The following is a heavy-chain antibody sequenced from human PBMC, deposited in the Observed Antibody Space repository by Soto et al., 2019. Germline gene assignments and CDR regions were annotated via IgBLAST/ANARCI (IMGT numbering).Heavy chain of an antibody. CDR1: GYIFTSYA. Sequence: ASVKVSCKASGYIFTSYAMHWVRQAPGQRLEWMGWINAGNGNTKYSQKFQGRVTITRDTSASTAYMELSSLRSEDTAVYYCARQYSSGWTLDCWGQGTLVTVYS. CDR2: INAGNGNT. V-gene: IGHV1-3*01. CDR3: ARQYSSGWTLDC. D-gene: IGHD6-25*01. J-gene: IGHJ4*02.